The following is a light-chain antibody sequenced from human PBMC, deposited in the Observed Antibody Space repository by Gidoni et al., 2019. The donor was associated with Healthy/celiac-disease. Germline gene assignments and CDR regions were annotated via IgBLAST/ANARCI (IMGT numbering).Light chain of an antibody. J-gene: IGKJ2*01. Sequence: ELVITQSPATLSVSPGERATLSCRASQSVSINLTWYQQKPGQDTRLLIYGAFTRATGIPARFSGSGSGTEFTLTNSSLQSEDFAVYYCQTYNNWPGGAPLYTFGQXTKLEIK. CDR2: GAF. V-gene: IGKV3-15*01. CDR1: QSVSIN. CDR3: QTYNNWPGGAPLYT.